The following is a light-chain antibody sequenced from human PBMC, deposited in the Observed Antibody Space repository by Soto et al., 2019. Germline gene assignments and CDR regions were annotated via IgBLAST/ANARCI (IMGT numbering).Light chain of an antibody. Sequence: EIVLTQSPATLSLSPGERATLSCRASQSISTYLAWYQQKPGQAPGPLIYDATNMATAIPARFSGSGSGTGFTITITRLEPGGFAGYYCTHRCQWAPRMYTFGQGTRLEIK. CDR3: THRCQWAPRMYT. J-gene: IGKJ2*01. CDR2: DAT. V-gene: IGKV3-11*01. CDR1: QSISTY.